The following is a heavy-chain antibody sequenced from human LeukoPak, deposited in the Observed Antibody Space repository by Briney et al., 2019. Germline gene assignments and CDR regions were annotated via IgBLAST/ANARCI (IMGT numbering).Heavy chain of an antibody. CDR3: ASPYYYDSSGYGDLGAFDI. V-gene: IGHV3-48*01. J-gene: IGHJ3*02. CDR2: ISSSSSTI. Sequence: GGSLRLSCAASGFTFSSYSMNWVRQAPGKGLEWVSYISSSSSTIYYADSVKGRFTISRDNAKNSLYLQMNSLRAEDTAVYYCASPYYYDSSGYGDLGAFDIWGQGTMVIVSS. CDR1: GFTFSSYS. D-gene: IGHD3-22*01.